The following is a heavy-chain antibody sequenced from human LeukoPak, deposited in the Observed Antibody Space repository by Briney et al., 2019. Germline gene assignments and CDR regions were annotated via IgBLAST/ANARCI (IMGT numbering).Heavy chain of an antibody. CDR2: IYYSGST. V-gene: IGHV4-59*01. CDR1: GGSISSYY. J-gene: IGHJ4*02. CDR3: ARDPHY. Sequence: PSETLSLTCTVSGGSISSYYWSWLRQPPGKGLEWIGYIYYSGSTNYNPSLKSRVTISVDTSKNQFSLKLRSVTAADTAVYYCARDPHYWGQGTLVTVSS.